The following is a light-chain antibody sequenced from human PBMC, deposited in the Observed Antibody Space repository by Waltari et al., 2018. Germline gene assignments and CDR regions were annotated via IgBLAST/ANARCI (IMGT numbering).Light chain of an antibody. CDR1: SIGSKS. Sequence: SYVLTQAPSVSVAPGQTATITCGGHSIGSKSVHWYQQKSGQAPVLVVSDNDDRPSGIPERCSGSNSGNTASLTISRVEAGDEADYYCQVWDSRNVFGGGTKLTVL. CDR3: QVWDSRNV. CDR2: DND. J-gene: IGLJ3*02. V-gene: IGLV3-21*02.